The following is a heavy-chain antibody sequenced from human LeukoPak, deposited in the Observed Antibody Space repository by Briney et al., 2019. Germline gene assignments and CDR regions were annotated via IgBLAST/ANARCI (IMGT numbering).Heavy chain of an antibody. J-gene: IGHJ4*02. CDR2: ISSSSSYT. CDR1: GFTFSDYY. V-gene: IGHV3-11*06. CDR3: ARGSRRGYSYGYEVLDY. Sequence: KTGGSLRLSCAASGFTFSDYYMSWIRQAPGKGVEWVSYISSSSSYTNYADSVKGRFTISRDNAKNSLYLQMNSLRAEDTAVYYCARGSRRGYSYGYEVLDYWGQGTLVTVSS. D-gene: IGHD5-18*01.